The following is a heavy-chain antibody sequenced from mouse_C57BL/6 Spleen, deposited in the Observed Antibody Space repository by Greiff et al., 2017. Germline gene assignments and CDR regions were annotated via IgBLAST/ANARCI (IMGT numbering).Heavy chain of an antibody. CDR1: GYAFSSYW. Sequence: VQLQQSGAELVKPGASVKISCKASGYAFSSYWMHWVKQRPGKGLEWIGQIYPGDGDTNYNGKFKGKATLTADKSSSTAYMQLSSLTSEDSAVYFCATLRRNYAMDYWGQGTSVTVSS. CDR2: IYPGDGDT. J-gene: IGHJ4*01. D-gene: IGHD2-12*01. CDR3: ATLRRNYAMDY. V-gene: IGHV1-80*01.